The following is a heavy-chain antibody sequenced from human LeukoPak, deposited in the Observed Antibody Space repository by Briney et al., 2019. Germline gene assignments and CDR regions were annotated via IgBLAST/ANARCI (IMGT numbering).Heavy chain of an antibody. J-gene: IGHJ4*02. D-gene: IGHD3-22*01. CDR2: ISYDGSNK. CDR3: ARDDYYDSSSYFDY. CDR1: GFTFSSYA. Sequence: PGGSLRLSCAASGFTFSSYAMHWVRQAPGKGLEWVAVISYDGSNKYYADSVKGRFTISRDNSKNTLYLQMNSLRAEDTAVYYCARDDYYDSSSYFDYWGQGTLVTVSS. V-gene: IGHV3-30*04.